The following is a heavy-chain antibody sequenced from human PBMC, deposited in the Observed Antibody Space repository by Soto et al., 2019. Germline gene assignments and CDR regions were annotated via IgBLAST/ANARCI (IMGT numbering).Heavy chain of an antibody. J-gene: IGHJ5*02. CDR3: ARSLSAIPGES. Sequence: EVQLVESGGGLVQSGGSLRLSCAATGFSISNYWMSWVRQGPGKGPEWGANIKQEASEKYYVDSVKGRFTISRDNAENSLYLQMTSLRAEDTAVYHCARSLSAIPGESWGQGTLVTVSS. V-gene: IGHV3-7*05. CDR1: GFSISNYW. CDR2: IKQEASEK. D-gene: IGHD2-21*01.